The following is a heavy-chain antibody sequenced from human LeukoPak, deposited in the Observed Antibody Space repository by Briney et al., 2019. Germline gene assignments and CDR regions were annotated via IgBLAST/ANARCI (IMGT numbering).Heavy chain of an antibody. D-gene: IGHD3-22*01. CDR3: ARDVRRYYYDSSGYGY. CDR1: GYTFTGYY. J-gene: IGHJ4*02. V-gene: IGHV1-2*02. Sequence: ASVKVSCKASGYTFTGYYMHWVRQAPGQGLEWMGWINPNSGGTNYAQKFQGRVTMTRDTSISTAYMELSRLRSDDTAVYYCARDVRRYYYDSSGYGYWGQGTLVTVSS. CDR2: INPNSGGT.